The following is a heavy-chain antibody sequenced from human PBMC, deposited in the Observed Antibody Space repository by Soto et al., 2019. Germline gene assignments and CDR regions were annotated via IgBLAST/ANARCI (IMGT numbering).Heavy chain of an antibody. V-gene: IGHV3-48*01. Sequence: GGSLRLSCAASGFTFSSYSMNWVRQAPGKGLEWVSYISSSSSTIYYADSVKGRFTISRDNAKNSLYLQMNSLRAEDTAVYYCARGSGWIYFDYWGQGTLVTVSS. CDR3: ARGSGWIYFDY. CDR1: GFTFSSYS. D-gene: IGHD6-19*01. J-gene: IGHJ4*02. CDR2: ISSSSSTI.